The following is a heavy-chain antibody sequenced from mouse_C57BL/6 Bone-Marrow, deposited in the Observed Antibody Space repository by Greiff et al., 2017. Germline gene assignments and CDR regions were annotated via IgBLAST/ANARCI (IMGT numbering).Heavy chain of an antibody. J-gene: IGHJ4*01. Sequence: EVKLMESGGGLVQPGGSLKLSCAASGFTFSDYYMYWVRQTPEKRLEWVAYISNGGGSTYYPDTVKGRFTISRDNAKNTLYLQMSRLKSEDTAMYYCASLLGLPFVDYWGQGTSVTVSS. CDR3: ASLLGLPFVDY. CDR2: ISNGGGST. V-gene: IGHV5-12*01. CDR1: GFTFSDYY. D-gene: IGHD2-4*01.